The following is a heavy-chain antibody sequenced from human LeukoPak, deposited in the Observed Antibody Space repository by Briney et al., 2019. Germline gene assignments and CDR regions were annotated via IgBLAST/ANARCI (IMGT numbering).Heavy chain of an antibody. D-gene: IGHD3-10*01. CDR3: ARSGGLDSFDI. CDR2: IYYSGST. CDR1: GGSIGTYY. J-gene: IGHJ3*02. V-gene: IGHV4-59*01. Sequence: SETLSLTCTVSGGSIGTYYCSWIRQPPGKGLEWIGYIYYSGSTNYNPSLKSRVTISVDTSKNQFSLKLSSVTAADTAVYYCARSGGLDSFDIWGQGTMVTVSS.